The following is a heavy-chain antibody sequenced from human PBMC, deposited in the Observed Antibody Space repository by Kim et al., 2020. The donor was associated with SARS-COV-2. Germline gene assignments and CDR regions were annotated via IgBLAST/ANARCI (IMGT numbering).Heavy chain of an antibody. D-gene: IGHD2-2*02. CDR3: ARVHTLYYYCYMDV. Sequence: NPSLKRRVTISVDTSKNQCALKLSSVTDADAAVYYCARVHTLYYYCYMDVWGKGTTVTVSS. V-gene: IGHV4-34*01. J-gene: IGHJ6*03.